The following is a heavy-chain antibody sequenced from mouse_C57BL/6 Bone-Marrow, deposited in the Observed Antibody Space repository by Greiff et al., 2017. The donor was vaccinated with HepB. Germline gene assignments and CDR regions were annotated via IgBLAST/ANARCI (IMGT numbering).Heavy chain of an antibody. CDR3: AKGGYDGYRDYAMDY. V-gene: IGHV2-5*01. CDR2: IWRGGST. J-gene: IGHJ4*01. Sequence: VQLQQSGPGLVQPSQSLSITCTVSGFSLTSYGVHWVRQSPGKGLEWLGVIWRGGSTDYNAAFMSRLSITKDNSKSQVFFKMNSLQADDTAIYYCAKGGYDGYRDYAMDYWGQGTSVTVSS. D-gene: IGHD2-3*01. CDR1: GFSLTSYG.